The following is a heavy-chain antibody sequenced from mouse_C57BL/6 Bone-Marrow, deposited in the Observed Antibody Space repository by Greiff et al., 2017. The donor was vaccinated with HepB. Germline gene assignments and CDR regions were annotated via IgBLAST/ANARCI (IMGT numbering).Heavy chain of an antibody. CDR2: IDPENGDT. J-gene: IGHJ1*03. V-gene: IGHV14-4*01. CDR1: GFNIKDVY. Sequence: VQLKESGAELVRPGASVKLSCTASGFNIKDVYMHWVKQRPEQGLEWIGWIDPENGDTEYGSKFQGKATITADTSSNTAYLQLSSLTSEDTAVYYCTTGYGSSSYWYFDVWGTGTTVTVSS. D-gene: IGHD1-1*01. CDR3: TTGYGSSSYWYFDV.